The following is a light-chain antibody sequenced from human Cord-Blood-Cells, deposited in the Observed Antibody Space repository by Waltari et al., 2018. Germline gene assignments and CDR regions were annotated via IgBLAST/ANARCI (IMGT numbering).Light chain of an antibody. V-gene: IGLV2-11*01. CDR1: SSDVGGYNY. J-gene: IGLJ3*02. CDR3: CSYAGSYTFSWV. CDR2: DVS. Sequence: QSALTQPASVSGSPGQSITISCTGTSSDVGGYNYVSWYQQHPGKAPKLMIYDVSKRPSGVPDRFSGSKSGNTASLTISGLQAEDEADYYCCSYAGSYTFSWVFGGGTKLTVL.